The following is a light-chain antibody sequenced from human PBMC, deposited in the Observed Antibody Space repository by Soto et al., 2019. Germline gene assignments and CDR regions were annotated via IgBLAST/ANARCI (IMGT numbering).Light chain of an antibody. CDR2: IAS. V-gene: IGKV1-39*01. CDR3: QQSYTTPYT. CDR1: QSISTY. Sequence: DTQMTQSPSSLSASVGDSVSITCRASQSISTYLNWYQQRPGKAPKLLIYIASSLQSGVPSRFSGSGSGADFTLTITSLQPEDFVTYYCQQSYTTPYTFGQGTKLEIK. J-gene: IGKJ2*01.